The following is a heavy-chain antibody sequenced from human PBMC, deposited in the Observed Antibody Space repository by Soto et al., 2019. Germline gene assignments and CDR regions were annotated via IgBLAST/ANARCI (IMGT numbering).Heavy chain of an antibody. CDR1: GFTFSSYT. CDR2: ISGSGSST. Sequence: EVQLLESGGGLVEPGGSRRLSCAASGFTFSSYTMSWVRQAPGQGLEWVSTISGSGSSTYSADSVEGRFTISRDNSKNTLYLQMNSLRVEDTAIYYCAKAWGIDYWGQGTLVTVSS. V-gene: IGHV3-23*01. D-gene: IGHD7-27*01. CDR3: AKAWGIDY. J-gene: IGHJ4*02.